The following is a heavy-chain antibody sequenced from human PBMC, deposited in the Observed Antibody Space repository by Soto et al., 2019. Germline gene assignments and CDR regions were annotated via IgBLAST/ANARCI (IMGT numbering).Heavy chain of an antibody. V-gene: IGHV4-59*01. D-gene: IGHD3-10*01. CDR3: AREPAGSHKNSWFDP. CDR2: IHYSGST. J-gene: IGHJ5*02. CDR1: GGSISTYY. Sequence: SETLSLTCTVSGGSISTYYWSWIRQPPGKGLEWIGYIHYSGSTYFNPSLKSRVTMSLDMSRNQLSLQLKSVTAADTAVYYCAREPAGSHKNSWFDPWGRATLVTVSS.